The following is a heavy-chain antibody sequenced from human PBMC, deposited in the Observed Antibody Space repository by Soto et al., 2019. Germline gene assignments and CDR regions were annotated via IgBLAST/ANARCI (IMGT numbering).Heavy chain of an antibody. D-gene: IGHD3-3*01. J-gene: IGHJ5*02. CDR3: AHRGFFAEGHPNWFDP. Sequence: QITLKESGPTLVKPTQTLTLTCTFSGFSLTARGVGVGWIRQPPGKALEWLALIYWDDDERYNPSLKSRLTITKDTSRNQVVLTMTNMDHVDTATYYGAHRGFFAEGHPNWFDPWGQGALVTVSS. CDR1: GFSLTARGVG. V-gene: IGHV2-5*02. CDR2: IYWDDDE.